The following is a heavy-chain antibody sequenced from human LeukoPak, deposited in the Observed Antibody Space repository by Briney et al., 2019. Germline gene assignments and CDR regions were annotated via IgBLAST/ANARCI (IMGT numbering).Heavy chain of an antibody. Sequence: GGSLRPSCAASGFTFSSYGMSWVRQAPGKGLEWVSAISGSGVSTYYADSVKGRFTISRDNSKNTLYLNMNSLRAEDTAIYYCAKASRDIPAAGPSGYYFDYWGQGTLVTVSS. V-gene: IGHV3-23*01. D-gene: IGHD6-13*01. J-gene: IGHJ4*02. CDR1: GFTFSSYG. CDR2: ISGSGVST. CDR3: AKASRDIPAAGPSGYYFDY.